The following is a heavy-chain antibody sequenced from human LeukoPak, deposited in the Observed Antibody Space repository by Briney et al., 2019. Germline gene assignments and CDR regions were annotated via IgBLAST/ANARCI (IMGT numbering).Heavy chain of an antibody. CDR1: GFTLITYG. Sequence: GGSLRLSCAASGFTLITYGMHRVRQAPGKGLQWVAFLRSDESDKYYIDSVKGRFTISRDNSKNMLHLQMNSLRSEDTAVYYCVKDSSSKPVSDGSFDYWGQRTLVTVSS. J-gene: IGHJ4*02. CDR3: VKDSSSKPVSDGSFDY. V-gene: IGHV3-30*02. CDR2: LRSDESDK. D-gene: IGHD4-11*01.